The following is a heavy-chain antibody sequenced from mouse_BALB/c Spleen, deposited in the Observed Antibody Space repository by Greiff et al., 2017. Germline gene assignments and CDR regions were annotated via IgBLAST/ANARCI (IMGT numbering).Heavy chain of an antibody. CDR1: GYTFTSYW. D-gene: IGHD2-3*01. V-gene: IGHV1-7*01. CDR2: INPSTGYT. CDR3: ARGLLRGYYFDY. J-gene: IGHJ2*01. Sequence: VQLVESGAELAKPGASVKMSCKASGYTFTSYWMHWVKQRPGQGLEWIGYINPSTGYTEYNQKFKDKATLTADKSSSTAYMQLSSLTSEDSAVYYCARGLLRGYYFDYWGQGTTLTVSS.